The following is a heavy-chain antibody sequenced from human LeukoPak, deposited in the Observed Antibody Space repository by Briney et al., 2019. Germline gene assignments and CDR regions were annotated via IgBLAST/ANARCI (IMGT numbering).Heavy chain of an antibody. J-gene: IGHJ4*02. Sequence: GGSLRLSCAASGFTFDDYSMHWVRQAPGKGLQWVSSISWNSDNIAYADSVKGRFTISRDNAKNSLYLQMNSLRAEDTAVYYCARGITMIGLDYWGQGTLVTVSS. CDR2: ISWNSDNI. CDR3: ARGITMIGLDY. CDR1: GFTFDDYS. D-gene: IGHD3-22*01. V-gene: IGHV3-9*01.